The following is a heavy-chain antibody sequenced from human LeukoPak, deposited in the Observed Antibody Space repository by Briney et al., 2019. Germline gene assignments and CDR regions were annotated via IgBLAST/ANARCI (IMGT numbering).Heavy chain of an antibody. D-gene: IGHD3-10*01. V-gene: IGHV3-30*03. CDR2: ISYDGSDQ. CDR1: GFTFSTHG. Sequence: GGSLRLSCAASGFTFSTHGLHWVRQAPGKGLEWLAIISYDGSDQYYADSVKGRFTISRDNSKNTLSLQMNSLTAEDTAAYYCAASSGSYHYWGQGTLVIVSS. J-gene: IGHJ4*02. CDR3: AASSGSYHY.